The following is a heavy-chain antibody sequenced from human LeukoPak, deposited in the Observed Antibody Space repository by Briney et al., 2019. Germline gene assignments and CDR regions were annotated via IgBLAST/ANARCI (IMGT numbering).Heavy chain of an antibody. V-gene: IGHV3-21*01. D-gene: IGHD4-17*01. Sequence: GGSLRLSCAASGFTFSSYSMNWVRQAPGKGLEWVSSISSSSSYIYYADSVKGRFTISRDNAKNPLYLQMNSLRAEDTAVYYCASLNGDYDWFDPWGQGTLVTVSS. CDR3: ASLNGDYDWFDP. CDR1: GFTFSSYS. CDR2: ISSSSSYI. J-gene: IGHJ5*02.